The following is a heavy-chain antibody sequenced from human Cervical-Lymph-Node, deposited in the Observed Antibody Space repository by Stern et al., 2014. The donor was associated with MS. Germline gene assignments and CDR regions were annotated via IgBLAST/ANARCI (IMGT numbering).Heavy chain of an antibody. Sequence: VQLVESGGGLVKPGGSLRVSCAVSGFTFRDYYMSWLRQAPGQGLEWLSYISSSGSTTHYSGSVKGRFTVTRDNTKNSLFLQMNSLGVDDTAVYYCATRGRLAVPVSLWGQGALVTVSS. J-gene: IGHJ4*02. V-gene: IGHV3-11*01. CDR1: GFTFRDYY. CDR2: ISSSGSTT. D-gene: IGHD6-19*01. CDR3: ATRGRLAVPVSL.